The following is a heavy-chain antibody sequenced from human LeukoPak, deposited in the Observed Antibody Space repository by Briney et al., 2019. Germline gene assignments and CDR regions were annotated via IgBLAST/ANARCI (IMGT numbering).Heavy chain of an antibody. V-gene: IGHV3-43*02. J-gene: IGHJ4*02. CDR2: IRGDGVST. CDR3: AKDIGGYSYAADY. Sequence: GGPLRLSCAASGFTFDDYAMHWVRHAPGKGLEWVSLIRGDGVSTYYADSVKGRFTISRDNNKNSLYLQMNSLRTEDTAFYYCAKDIGGYSYAADYWGQGTLVTVSS. D-gene: IGHD5-18*01. CDR1: GFTFDDYA.